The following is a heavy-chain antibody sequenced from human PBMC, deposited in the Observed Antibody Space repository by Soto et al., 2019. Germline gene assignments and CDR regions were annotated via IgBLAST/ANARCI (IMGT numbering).Heavy chain of an antibody. CDR1: GGSISSSNW. J-gene: IGHJ6*02. V-gene: IGHV4-4*02. CDR3: ARVPPSVVRYFDWLDYYYGMDV. CDR2: IYHSGST. Sequence: SETLSLTCAVSGGSISSSNWWSWVRQPPGKGLEWIGEIYHSGSTNYNPSLKSRVTISVDKSKNQFSLKLSSVTAADMAVYYCARVPPSVVRYFDWLDYYYGMDVWGQGTTVTVSS. D-gene: IGHD3-9*01.